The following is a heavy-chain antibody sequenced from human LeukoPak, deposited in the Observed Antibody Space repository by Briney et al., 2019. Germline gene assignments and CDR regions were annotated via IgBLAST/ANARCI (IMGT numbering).Heavy chain of an antibody. J-gene: IGHJ4*02. D-gene: IGHD1-26*01. CDR3: ARRIVGATIHHFDD. V-gene: IGHV5-51*01. CDR2: IYPGDSDT. Sequence: GESLKISCKGSGYSFTNYWIGWVRQLPGKGLEWMGIIYPGDSDTKYSPSFQGQVTISADKSISTAYLQWSSLKASDTAMYYCARRIVGATIHHFDDWGQGTLVTVSS. CDR1: GYSFTNYW.